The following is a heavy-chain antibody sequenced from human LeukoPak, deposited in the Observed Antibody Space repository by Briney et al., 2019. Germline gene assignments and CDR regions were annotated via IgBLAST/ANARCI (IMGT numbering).Heavy chain of an antibody. Sequence: ASVKVSCKASGYTFTSYDIHWVRQATGQGLEWMGYMNPNSGHTGYAQKFQGSVTMTRNTSISSTYMELSSLRSEDTAVYYCARASGYEFDYWGQGTLVTVSS. J-gene: IGHJ4*02. CDR1: GYTFTSYD. CDR2: MNPNSGHT. V-gene: IGHV1-8*01. CDR3: ARASGYEFDY. D-gene: IGHD5-12*01.